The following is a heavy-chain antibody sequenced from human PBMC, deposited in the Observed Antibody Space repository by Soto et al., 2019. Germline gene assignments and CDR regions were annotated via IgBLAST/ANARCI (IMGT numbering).Heavy chain of an antibody. CDR2: ISGSGGST. Sequence: PGGSLRLSCAASGFTFSSYAMSWVRQAPGKGLEWVSAISGSGGSTYYADSVKGRFTISRDNSKNTLYLQMNSLRAEDTAVYYCAKVPQAATTDVRIDYFDYWGQGTMVTVYS. CDR3: AKVPQAATTDVRIDYFDY. D-gene: IGHD5-12*01. J-gene: IGHJ4*02. V-gene: IGHV3-23*01. CDR1: GFTFSSYA.